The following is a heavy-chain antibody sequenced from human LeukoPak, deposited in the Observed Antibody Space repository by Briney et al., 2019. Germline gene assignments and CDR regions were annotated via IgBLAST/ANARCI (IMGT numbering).Heavy chain of an antibody. J-gene: IGHJ6*03. CDR1: GFTFSTYS. D-gene: IGHD4-17*01. CDR2: ISSSSSYI. V-gene: IGHV3-21*01. Sequence: TGGSLRLSCAASGFTFSTYSMNWVRQAPGKGLEWVSSISSSSSYIYYADSVKGRFTISRDNAKNSLYLQMNSLRAEDTAVYYCARNSNRDGDYYYYYYMDVWGKGTTVTVSS. CDR3: ARNSNRDGDYYYYYYMDV.